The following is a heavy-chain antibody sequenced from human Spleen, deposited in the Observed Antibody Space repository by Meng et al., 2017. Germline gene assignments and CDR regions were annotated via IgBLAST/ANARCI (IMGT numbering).Heavy chain of an antibody. J-gene: IGHJ4*02. D-gene: IGHD6-19*01. CDR2: INPNSGGA. Sequence: QVQLVQSGAEVKKPGASVKVSCKASGYTFIDYYMHWVRQAPGQGLEWMGRINPNSGGADYAQKFQGRVTMTRDKPISTAYMELTRLRSDDTAVYYCAREQQWLVQDFDSWGQGTLVTVSS. CDR3: AREQQWLVQDFDS. V-gene: IGHV1-2*06. CDR1: GYTFIDYY.